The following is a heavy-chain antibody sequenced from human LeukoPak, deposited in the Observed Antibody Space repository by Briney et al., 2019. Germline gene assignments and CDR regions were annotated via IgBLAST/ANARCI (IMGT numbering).Heavy chain of an antibody. D-gene: IGHD3-16*01. CDR1: GFTFSDYY. J-gene: IGHJ5*02. CDR3: AKAPYYDYVWGSPPGGWFDP. V-gene: IGHV3-23*01. CDR2: ISGSGGST. Sequence: GGSLRLSCAASGFTFSDYYMSWIRQAPGKGLEWVSAISGSGGSTYYADSVKGRFTISRDNSKNTLYLQMNSLRAEDTAVYYCAKAPYYDYVWGSPPGGWFDPWGQGTLVTVSS.